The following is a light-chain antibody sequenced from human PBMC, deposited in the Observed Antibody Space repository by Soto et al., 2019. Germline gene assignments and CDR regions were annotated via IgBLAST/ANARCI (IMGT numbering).Light chain of an antibody. CDR1: QSLLHSNGYNY. J-gene: IGKJ3*01. CDR3: QQYDNLPFT. V-gene: IGKV2-28*01. CDR2: LGS. Sequence: DIVMTQSPLSLPVTPGEPASISCRSSQSLLHSNGYNYLDWYLQKPGQSPQLLIYLGSCRASGVPDRFSGSGSGTDFTFTISSLQPEDIATYYCQQYDNLPFTFGPGTKVDIK.